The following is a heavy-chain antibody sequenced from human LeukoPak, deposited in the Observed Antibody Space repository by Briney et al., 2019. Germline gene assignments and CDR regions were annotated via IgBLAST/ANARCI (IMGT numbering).Heavy chain of an antibody. CDR2: IYYSGST. D-gene: IGHD6-6*01. V-gene: IGHV4-59*08. Sequence: SETLSLTCTVSGGSISSYYGSWIRQPPGKGLEWIGYIYYSGSTNYNPSLKSRITISVDTSKNQFSLKLSSETAADTAVYYCARQAYSSSSNFDYWGQGTLVTVSS. CDR3: ARQAYSSSSNFDY. J-gene: IGHJ4*02. CDR1: GGSISSYY.